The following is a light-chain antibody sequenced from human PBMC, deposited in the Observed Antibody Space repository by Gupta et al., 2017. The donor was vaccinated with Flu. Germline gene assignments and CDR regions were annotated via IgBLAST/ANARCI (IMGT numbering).Light chain of an antibody. Sequence: QSALPKPASVSGSPGQSLTIPCTGISSDVGGYDDVSWYQQHPGKAPKLMIYDVTNRPSGVSNRFSGSKSGNTASLTISGLQAEDEADYYCSAYITTTLDVAFGGGTKLTVL. CDR2: DVT. CDR3: SAYITTTLDVA. V-gene: IGLV2-14*03. J-gene: IGLJ2*01. CDR1: SSDVGGYDD.